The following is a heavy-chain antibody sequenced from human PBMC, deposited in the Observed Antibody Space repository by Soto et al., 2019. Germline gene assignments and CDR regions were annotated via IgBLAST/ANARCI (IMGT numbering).Heavy chain of an antibody. CDR3: SGGVGDAF. CDR2: INQDGSEK. CDR1: ESTVSRDW. Sequence: EVHLVESGGGLVQTGGSLRLSCAIFESTVSRDWMNWVRQAPGKGLEWVAHINQDGSEKYYVDSVKGRFTISRDNAKKALDLPKNSLRPADPAKDYCSGGVGDAFWGQGTLVTVSS. V-gene: IGHV3-7*04. D-gene: IGHD1-26*01. J-gene: IGHJ4*02.